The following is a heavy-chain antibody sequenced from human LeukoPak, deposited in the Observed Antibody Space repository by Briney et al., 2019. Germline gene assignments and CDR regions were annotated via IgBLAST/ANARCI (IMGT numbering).Heavy chain of an antibody. Sequence: PSGTLSLTCAVYGGSFSGYYWSWLRQPPGKGLEWIGEINHSGSTNNNPSPKSRVTISVDTSKNQVSLKLSSVTAADTAVYYCARGSYDILTGYRSNFDYWGQGTLVTVSS. V-gene: IGHV4-34*01. CDR3: ARGSYDILTGYRSNFDY. J-gene: IGHJ4*02. CDR2: INHSGST. CDR1: GGSFSGYY. D-gene: IGHD3-9*01.